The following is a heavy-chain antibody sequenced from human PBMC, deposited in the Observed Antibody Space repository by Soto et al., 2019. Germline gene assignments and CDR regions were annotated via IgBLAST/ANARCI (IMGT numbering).Heavy chain of an antibody. CDR2: IGTAGDT. D-gene: IGHD6-19*01. Sequence: GGSLRLSCAASGFTFSSYDMHWVRQATGKGLEWVSAIGTAGDTYYPGSVKGRFTISRENAKNSLYLQMNSLRAGDTAVYYCARGGYSSGWSQNDAFDIWGQGTMVT. CDR3: ARGGYSSGWSQNDAFDI. V-gene: IGHV3-13*01. J-gene: IGHJ3*02. CDR1: GFTFSSYD.